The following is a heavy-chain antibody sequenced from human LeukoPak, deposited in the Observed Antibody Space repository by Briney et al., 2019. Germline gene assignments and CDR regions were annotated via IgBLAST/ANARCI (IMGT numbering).Heavy chain of an antibody. Sequence: ASVKVSCKVSGYTRTELSTHWVRQAPGKGLEWMGGFDPEDGETIYAQKFQGRVTMTEDTSTDTAYMELSSLRSEDTAVYYCATGWAYPLTIFGDADYWGQGTLVTVSS. CDR2: FDPEDGET. CDR1: GYTRTELS. D-gene: IGHD3-3*01. J-gene: IGHJ4*02. V-gene: IGHV1-24*01. CDR3: ATGWAYPLTIFGDADY.